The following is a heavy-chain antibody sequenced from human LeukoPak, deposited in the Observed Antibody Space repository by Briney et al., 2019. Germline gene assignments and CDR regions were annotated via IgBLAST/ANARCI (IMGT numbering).Heavy chain of an antibody. Sequence: PSETLSLTCTVSGGSISSYYWSWIRQPPGKGLEWIGYIYYSGSTNYNPSLKSRVTISVDTSKNQFSLKLSSVTAADTAVYYCARGPRYSSSWYLSHYFDYWGQGTLVTVSS. CDR2: IYYSGST. CDR1: GGSISSYY. CDR3: ARGPRYSSSWYLSHYFDY. D-gene: IGHD6-13*01. J-gene: IGHJ4*02. V-gene: IGHV4-59*01.